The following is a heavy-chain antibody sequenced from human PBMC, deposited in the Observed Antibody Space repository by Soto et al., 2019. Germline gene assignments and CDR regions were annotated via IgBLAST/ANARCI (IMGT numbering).Heavy chain of an antibody. V-gene: IGHV1-2*04. D-gene: IGHD5-12*01. J-gene: IGHJ6*03. CDR2: SNPNSGVT. CDR3: ARESGGATAALDYYYFYMDV. CDR1: GDTFTGYY. Sequence: QVQLVQSGAEVKKTGASVTASCRASGDTFTGYYMHWVRQAPGQGLEWMGWSNPNSGVTKYAEKFRRCDTMTRDTSIRTVYMERSMLRSDDTAVYYCARESGGATAALDYYYFYMDVWGTGTTVTVSS.